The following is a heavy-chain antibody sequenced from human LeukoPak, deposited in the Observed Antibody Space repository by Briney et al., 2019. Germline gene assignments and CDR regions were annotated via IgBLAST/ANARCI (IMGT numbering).Heavy chain of an antibody. CDR2: IRYDGSNK. V-gene: IGHV3-30*02. J-gene: IGHJ4*02. D-gene: IGHD1-20*01. CDR1: GFTFSSYG. Sequence: RXXXXASGFTFSSYGXHWVRQAPGXGXEWVAFIRYDGSNKYYADSVKGRFTISRDNSKNTLYLQMNSLRAEDTAVYYCAKGLNWPRPYWGQGTLVTVSS. CDR3: AKGLNWPRPY.